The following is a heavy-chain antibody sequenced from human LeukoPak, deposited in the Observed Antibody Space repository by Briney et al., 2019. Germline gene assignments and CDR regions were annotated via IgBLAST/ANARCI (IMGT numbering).Heavy chain of an antibody. D-gene: IGHD6-19*01. CDR2: IWYDGSNK. Sequence: GGSLRLSCAASGFTFSSYGMHWVRQAPGKGLEWVAVIWYDGSNKYYADSVKGRFTISRDNSKNTLYLQMNSLRAEDTAVYYCARGMVAVAPGWFEPWGQGTLVTVSS. CDR3: ARGMVAVAPGWFEP. V-gene: IGHV3-33*01. J-gene: IGHJ5*02. CDR1: GFTFSSYG.